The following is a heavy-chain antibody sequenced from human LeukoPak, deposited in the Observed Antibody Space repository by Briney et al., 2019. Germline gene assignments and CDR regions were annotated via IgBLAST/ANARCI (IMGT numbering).Heavy chain of an antibody. D-gene: IGHD6-19*01. J-gene: IGHJ4*02. V-gene: IGHV3-9*03. CDR2: ISWNNGDL. CDR3: TRGPCMAVEKRYFDY. Sequence: GGSLRLSCAASGFIFGGYAMHSVRHPPGKGLEWSSGISWNNGDLHYADSVRGRFTISRDNAKNSLYLQMNSLRFEAITLYYCTRGPCMAVEKRYFDYWGQGTLITVSS. CDR1: GFIFGGYA.